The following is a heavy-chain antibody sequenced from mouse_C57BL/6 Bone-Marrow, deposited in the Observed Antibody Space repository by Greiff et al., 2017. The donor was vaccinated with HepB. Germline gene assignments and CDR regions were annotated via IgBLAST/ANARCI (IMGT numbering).Heavy chain of an antibody. D-gene: IGHD3-2*02. V-gene: IGHV2-6*01. CDR3: ARFQTAQFPYYDAMDY. CDR2: IWGVGST. Sequence: QVQLKESGPGLVAPSQSLSITCTVSGFSLTSYGVDWVRQSPGKGLEWLGVIWGVGSTNYNSALKSRLSISKDNSKSQVFLKMNSLQTDDTAMYYCARFQTAQFPYYDAMDYWGQGTSVTVAS. CDR1: GFSLTSYG. J-gene: IGHJ4*01.